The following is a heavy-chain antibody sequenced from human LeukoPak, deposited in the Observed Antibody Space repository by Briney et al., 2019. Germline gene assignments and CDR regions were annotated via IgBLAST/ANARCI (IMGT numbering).Heavy chain of an antibody. Sequence: NSSETLSLTCTVSGGSISSYYWSWIRQPLGKGLEWIGYIYYSGSTNYNPSLKSRVTISVDTSKNQFSLKLSSVTAADTAVYYCARAGSSNYYYYGMDVWGQGTTVTVSS. CDR3: ARAGSSNYYYYGMDV. V-gene: IGHV4-59*01. J-gene: IGHJ6*02. CDR1: GGSISSYY. CDR2: IYYSGST. D-gene: IGHD6-6*01.